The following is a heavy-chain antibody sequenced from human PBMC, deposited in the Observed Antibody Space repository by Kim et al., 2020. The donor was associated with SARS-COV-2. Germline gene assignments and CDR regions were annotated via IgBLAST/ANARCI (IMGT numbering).Heavy chain of an antibody. J-gene: IGHJ4*02. CDR2: ISYDGSNK. CDR3: AKDSSTAQRYDYGDYFDY. V-gene: IGHV3-30*18. CDR1: GFTFSSYG. Sequence: GGSLRLSCAASGFTFSSYGMHWVRQAPGKGLEWVAVISYDGSNKYYADSVKGRFTISRDNSKNTLYLQMNSLRAEDTAVYYCAKDSSTAQRYDYGDYFDYWGQGTLVTVSS. D-gene: IGHD4-17*01.